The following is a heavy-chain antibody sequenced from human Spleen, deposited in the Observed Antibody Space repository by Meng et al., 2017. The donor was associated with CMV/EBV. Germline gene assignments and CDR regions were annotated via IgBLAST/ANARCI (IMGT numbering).Heavy chain of an antibody. CDR1: GGSVTTSSYY. CDR3: AVWGSYRSFDY. Sequence: SETLSLTCTVSGGSVTTSSYYWGWIRQPPGKGLEWIGTIYYSGSTYYSPSLKSRVTISVDTSKNQFSLKLSSVTAADTAVYYCAVWGSYRSFDYWGQGTLVTVSS. CDR2: IYYSGST. V-gene: IGHV4-39*07. J-gene: IGHJ4*02. D-gene: IGHD3-16*02.